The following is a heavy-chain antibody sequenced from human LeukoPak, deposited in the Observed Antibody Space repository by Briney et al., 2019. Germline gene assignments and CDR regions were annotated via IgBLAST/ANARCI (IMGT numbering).Heavy chain of an antibody. V-gene: IGHV1-18*01. CDR2: TSSYNGNT. D-gene: IGHD3-22*01. CDR1: GYLFHNYG. CDR3: ARDIGQWGYYDSRGHFRDF. Sequence: ASVKVSCKASGYLFHNYGFSWVRQAPGQGLEWMGWTSSYNGNTKYAQELQGRVTMSTDTSTNTAYMELRSLRSDDTAVYFCARDIGQWGYYDSRGHFRDFWGQGTLVTVSS. J-gene: IGHJ4*02.